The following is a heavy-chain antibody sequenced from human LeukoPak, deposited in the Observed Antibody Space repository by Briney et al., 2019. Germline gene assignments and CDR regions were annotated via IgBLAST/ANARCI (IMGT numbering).Heavy chain of an antibody. D-gene: IGHD6-19*01. Sequence: SETLSLTCTVSGGSISSGGYYWSWIRQHPGKGLEWIGYIYYSGSTYYNPSLKSRVTISVDTSKNQFSLKLNSVTAADTAVYYCARDYGEWLVPSSWGQGTGVTVSS. CDR1: GGSISSGGYY. V-gene: IGHV4-31*03. J-gene: IGHJ5*02. CDR2: IYYSGST. CDR3: ARDYGEWLVPSS.